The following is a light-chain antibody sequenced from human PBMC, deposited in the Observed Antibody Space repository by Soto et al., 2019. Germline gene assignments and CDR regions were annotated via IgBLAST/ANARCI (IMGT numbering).Light chain of an antibody. CDR3: QQRNNYPLT. CDR1: HSIHIH. V-gene: IGKV1-9*01. Sequence: IHLTQSPSTLSVSQGERATLSCRASHSIHIHLAWYQQKPGQAPKLLIDAASTWPTGIPARFSGSGSGTEFTLTINSLQPEDFATYYCQQRNNYPLTFGPGTKVDIK. J-gene: IGKJ3*01. CDR2: AAS.